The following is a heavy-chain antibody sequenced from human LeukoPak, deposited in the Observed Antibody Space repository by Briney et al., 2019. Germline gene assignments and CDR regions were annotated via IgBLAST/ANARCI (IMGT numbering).Heavy chain of an antibody. J-gene: IGHJ3*02. Sequence: SETLSLTCTVSGGSISSYYWSWIRQPPGKGLEWIGYIYYSGSTNYNHSLKSRVTISVDTSKNQFSLKLSSVTAADTAVYYCARVSRGEVTAYAFDIWGQGTMVTVSS. CDR2: IYYSGST. CDR1: GGSISSYY. V-gene: IGHV4-59*01. CDR3: ARVSRGEVTAYAFDI. D-gene: IGHD3-3*01.